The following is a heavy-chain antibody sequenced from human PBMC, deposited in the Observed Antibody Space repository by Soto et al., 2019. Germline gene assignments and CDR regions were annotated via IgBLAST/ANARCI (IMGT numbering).Heavy chain of an antibody. CDR2: IYTSGST. V-gene: IGHV4-4*07. D-gene: IGHD4-17*01. Sequence: SETLSLTCTVSGGSISNYYWNWIRQPAGKGLEWLGRIYTSGSTNYNPSLKSRVTMSVDKSKNQFSLKLSSVTAADTAVYYCARVDGRYGMDVWGQGTTVTVSS. J-gene: IGHJ6*02. CDR1: GGSISNYY. CDR3: ARVDGRYGMDV.